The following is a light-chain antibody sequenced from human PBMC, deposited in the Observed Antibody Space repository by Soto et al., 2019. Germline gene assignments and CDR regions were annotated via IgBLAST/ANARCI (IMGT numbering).Light chain of an antibody. J-gene: IGKJ4*01. V-gene: IGKV3-15*01. CDR3: QQYNDWPLT. Sequence: EKVMTQSPATLSVSPGERATLSCRASQSVSSNLAWYQQKPGQAPRLLIYGASTRATGIPARFSGSVSATDFTLTISSLQSEDFAVYYCQQYNDWPLTFGGGTKVEIK. CDR2: GAS. CDR1: QSVSSN.